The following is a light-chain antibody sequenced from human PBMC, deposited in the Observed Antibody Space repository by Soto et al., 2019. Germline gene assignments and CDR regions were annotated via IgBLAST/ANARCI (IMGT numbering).Light chain of an antibody. CDR1: QNVDTF. CDR2: DAS. CDR3: QQRNNWAVT. V-gene: IGKV3-11*01. J-gene: IGKJ4*01. Sequence: DIVLTQSPGTLSLSPGERASLSCRASQNVDTFLAWYQQKPGHSPRLLIYDASKRATGIPARFSGSGSGTDFTLTISSLEPEDSAVYYCQQRNNWAVTFGAGTKVEI.